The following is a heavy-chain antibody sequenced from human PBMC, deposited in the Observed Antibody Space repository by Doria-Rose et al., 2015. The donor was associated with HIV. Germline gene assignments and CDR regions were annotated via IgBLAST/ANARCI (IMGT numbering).Heavy chain of an antibody. Sequence: VQLQQWGAGLLKPSETLSLTCAVYGGSFNGYYWSWIRQPPGKGLEWIGEINHTGSTNYNPSLKRRVTISVDTSKNQFSLKLSSVTAADTAVYYCARSTNDYGDQLDYWGQGTLVAVSS. J-gene: IGHJ4*02. CDR3: ARSTNDYGDQLDY. CDR2: INHTGST. CDR1: GGSFNGYY. D-gene: IGHD4-17*01. V-gene: IGHV4-34*02.